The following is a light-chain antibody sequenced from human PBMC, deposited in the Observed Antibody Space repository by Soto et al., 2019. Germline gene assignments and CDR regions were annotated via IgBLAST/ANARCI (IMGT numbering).Light chain of an antibody. Sequence: VTTQSPATLSVSPGDRATLSCRASQNVAGDLAWYQQKPGQAPRLLIYRTSTRATGIPARFSGSGSGTEFTLTISSLQSEDFAVYYCQEYNGRSSFGQGTKGEMK. V-gene: IGKV3-15*01. J-gene: IGKJ1*01. CDR2: RTS. CDR1: QNVAGD. CDR3: QEYNGRSS.